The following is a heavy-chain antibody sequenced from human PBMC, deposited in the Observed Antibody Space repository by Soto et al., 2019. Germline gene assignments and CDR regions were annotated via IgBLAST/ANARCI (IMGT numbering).Heavy chain of an antibody. CDR1: GFTFRRYV. D-gene: IGHD4-17*01. CDR2: TSYDGSNK. J-gene: IGHJ4*02. V-gene: IGHV3-30*19. CDR3: ARWGTTGGLDV. Sequence: QVQLVESGGGVVQPGTSLRLSCVGSGFTFRRYVIHWVRQAPGKGLEWVALTSYDGSNKYYDVSVKGRFTISRDNSRNTVDLQMDSLRLEDTALYYCARWGTTGGLDVWGQGTLVSVSS.